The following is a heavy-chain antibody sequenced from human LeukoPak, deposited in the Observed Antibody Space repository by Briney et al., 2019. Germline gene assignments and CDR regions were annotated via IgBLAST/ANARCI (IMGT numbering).Heavy chain of an antibody. Sequence: KPGGSLRLSCAASGFTFSSYAMSWIRQAPGKGLEWVSSISRSADLIYYADSVKGRFTISRDNAKNSLYLQMNSLRAEDTAVYYCARDWTHYYGSGSYYPVYFDYWGQGTLVTVSS. V-gene: IGHV3-11*01. D-gene: IGHD3-10*01. CDR1: GFTFSSYA. J-gene: IGHJ4*02. CDR3: ARDWTHYYGSGSYYPVYFDY. CDR2: ISRSADLI.